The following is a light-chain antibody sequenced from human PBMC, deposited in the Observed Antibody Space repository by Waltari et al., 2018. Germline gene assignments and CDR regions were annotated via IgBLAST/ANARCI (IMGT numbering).Light chain of an antibody. J-gene: IGLJ2*01. CDR3: SSKSTSSTLVV. CDR1: SSDFGAYNY. Sequence: QSALTQPASVSGSPGQSITISCTGTSSDFGAYNYVSWYQQHPGKAPKIMIYEVSNRYPGVSNRFSGSKSGNTASLTISGLQAEDEADYYCSSKSTSSTLVVFGGGTKLTVL. V-gene: IGLV2-14*01. CDR2: EVS.